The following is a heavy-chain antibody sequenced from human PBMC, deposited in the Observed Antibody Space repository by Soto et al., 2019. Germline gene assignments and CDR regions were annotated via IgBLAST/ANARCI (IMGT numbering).Heavy chain of an antibody. Sequence: SVKVSCKASGGTFSSYAVSWVRQALGQGLEWMGGVIPIFGTANYAQKFQGRVTITADKSPSTAYMELSSLRSEDTAVYYRASMLVDYRTSQYYYYYYGMDVWGQGTTVTVSS. CDR3: ASMLVDYRTSQYYYYYYGMDV. CDR1: GGTFSSYA. V-gene: IGHV1-69*06. CDR2: VIPIFGTA. D-gene: IGHD4-4*01. J-gene: IGHJ6*02.